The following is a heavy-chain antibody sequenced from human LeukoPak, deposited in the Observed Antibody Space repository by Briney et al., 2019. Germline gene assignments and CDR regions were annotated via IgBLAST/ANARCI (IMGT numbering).Heavy chain of an antibody. CDR2: ISAYNGNT. CDR3: ARSYASTWYSRFDY. D-gene: IGHD6-13*01. V-gene: IGHV1-18*04. CDR1: GYTFTGYY. Sequence: ASVKVSCKASGYTFTGYYMHWVRQAPGQGLEWMGWISAYNGNTNYAQKFQGRVTMTTDTSTSTAYMELRSLISDDTAMYFCARSYASTWYSRFDYWGQGTLLTVSS. J-gene: IGHJ4*02.